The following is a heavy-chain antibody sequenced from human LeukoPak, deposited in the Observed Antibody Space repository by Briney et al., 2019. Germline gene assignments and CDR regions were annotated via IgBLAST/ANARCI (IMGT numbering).Heavy chain of an antibody. CDR1: GFTFSSYS. V-gene: IGHV3-48*04. J-gene: IGHJ4*02. CDR3: ARDHNWSFDY. Sequence: GGSLRLSCAASGFTFSSYSMNWVRQAPGRGPEWISYITSSSGIIHYADSVKGRFTISRDNGKNSLYLQMNSLSAEDTTVYYCARDHNWSFDYWGQGILVTVS. D-gene: IGHD1-20*01. CDR2: ITSSSGII.